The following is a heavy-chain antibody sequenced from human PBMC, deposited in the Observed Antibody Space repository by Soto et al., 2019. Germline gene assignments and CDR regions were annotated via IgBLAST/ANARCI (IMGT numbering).Heavy chain of an antibody. V-gene: IGHV1-69*13. J-gene: IGHJ6*02. CDR3: ASSAHSSAARPYGYYYYGMDV. Sequence: ASVKVSCKASGGTFSSYAISWVRQAPGQGLEWMGGIIPIFGTANYAQKFQGRVTITADESTSTAYMELSSLRSEDTAVYYCASSAHSSAARPYGYYYYGMDVWGQGTTVTVSS. D-gene: IGHD6-6*01. CDR2: IIPIFGTA. CDR1: GGTFSSYA.